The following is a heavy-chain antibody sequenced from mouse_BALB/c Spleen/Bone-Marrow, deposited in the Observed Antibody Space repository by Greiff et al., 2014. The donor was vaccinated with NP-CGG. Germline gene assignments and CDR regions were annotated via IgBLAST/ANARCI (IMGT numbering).Heavy chain of an antibody. D-gene: IGHD4-1*01. Sequence: VQLQESAAELARPGASVKMSCRASGYTFTSYTMHWVKQRPGQGLEWIGYIDPSSGYTEYNQKFKDKTTLTADKSSSTAYMQLSSLTSEDSAVYYCAYWDLAYWGQGTLVTVSA. CDR2: IDPSSGYT. CDR1: GYTFTSYT. CDR3: AYWDLAY. V-gene: IGHV1-4*02. J-gene: IGHJ3*01.